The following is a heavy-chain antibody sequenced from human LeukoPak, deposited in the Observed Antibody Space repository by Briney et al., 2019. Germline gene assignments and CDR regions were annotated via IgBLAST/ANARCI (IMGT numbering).Heavy chain of an antibody. D-gene: IGHD6-13*01. J-gene: IGHJ4*02. CDR2: VSSDGYVK. Sequence: GGSLRLSCAASGFTFSSYGIHWVRQAPGKGLEWVAAVSSDGYVKNYADSVKGRFTISRDTSKNTVYLQMNGLGADDTAFYSCARGYSGTSLGYFDYWGQGTLVTVSS. V-gene: IGHV3-30*03. CDR3: ARGYSGTSLGYFDY. CDR1: GFTFSSYG.